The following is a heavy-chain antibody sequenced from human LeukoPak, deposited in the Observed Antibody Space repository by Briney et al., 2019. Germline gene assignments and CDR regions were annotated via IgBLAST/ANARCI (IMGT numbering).Heavy chain of an antibody. CDR1: GFTFSDYY. D-gene: IGHD5-18*01. V-gene: IGHV3-11*01. CDR2: ISLSGSTV. J-gene: IGHJ6*02. Sequence: GGSLRLSCAASGFTFSDYYMSWVRQAPGKGLEWVSYISLSGSTVYYADSVKGRFTISRDNAKNSLYLQMNSLRAEDTAVYYCARDFTHTAVVIYYYGLDVWGQRTTVTVSS. CDR3: ARDFTHTAVVIYYYGLDV.